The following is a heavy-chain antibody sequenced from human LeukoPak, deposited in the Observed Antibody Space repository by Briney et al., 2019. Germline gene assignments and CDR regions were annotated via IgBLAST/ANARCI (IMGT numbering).Heavy chain of an antibody. V-gene: IGHV4-61*01. Sequence: SGTLSLTCTVSGVSVSVRNYYWSSIRQPRGKGLEWIGYSYYSVSTRHNPSLSSRVTISVDTSKNQFSLRLGTVTAADTAIYYCARLPIRGKTYYGDYVGDYWGQGTLVTVSS. CDR2: SYYSVST. CDR1: GVSVSVRNYY. J-gene: IGHJ4*02. CDR3: ARLPIRGKTYYGDYVGDY. D-gene: IGHD4-17*01.